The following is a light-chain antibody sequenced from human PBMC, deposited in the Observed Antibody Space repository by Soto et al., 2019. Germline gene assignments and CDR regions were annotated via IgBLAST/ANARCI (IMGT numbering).Light chain of an antibody. Sequence: EIVLTQSPANLCLSPGERATVSCRASQSVSDYLAWYLQKPGRAPRLLIYDASNRATGIPARFSGSGSGTDFTLTISSLEPEDFAVYYCQQRSSWPLTFGGGTKVEIK. CDR3: QQRSSWPLT. CDR2: DAS. J-gene: IGKJ4*01. V-gene: IGKV3-11*01. CDR1: QSVSDY.